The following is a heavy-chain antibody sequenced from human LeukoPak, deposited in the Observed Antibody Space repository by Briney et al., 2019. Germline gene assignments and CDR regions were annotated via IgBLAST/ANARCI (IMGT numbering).Heavy chain of an antibody. V-gene: IGHV4-31*02. CDR2: IYYSGST. D-gene: IGHD5-18*01. J-gene: IGHJ4*02. CDR3: ARLGYSYGYVDY. Sequence: LRLSCAASGFTFSSYAMSWVRQAPGKGLEWIGYIYYSGSTYYNPSLKSRVTISVDTSKNQFSLKLSSVTAADTAVYYCARLGYSYGYVDYWGQGTLVTVSS. CDR1: GFTFSSYA.